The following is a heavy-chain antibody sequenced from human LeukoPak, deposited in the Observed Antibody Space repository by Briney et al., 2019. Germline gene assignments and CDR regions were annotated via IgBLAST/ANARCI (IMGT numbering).Heavy chain of an antibody. Sequence: GGSLRLSCAASGFTFTNYAMSWVRQAPGKGLEWVSAISGIGGSAFYADSVKGRFTISRDNSKNTLYLQVNSLRVEDTAVYYCAKDVYGSYGMDVWGQGTTVTVSS. J-gene: IGHJ6*02. V-gene: IGHV3-23*01. CDR1: GFTFTNYA. D-gene: IGHD3-10*01. CDR3: AKDVYGSYGMDV. CDR2: ISGIGGSA.